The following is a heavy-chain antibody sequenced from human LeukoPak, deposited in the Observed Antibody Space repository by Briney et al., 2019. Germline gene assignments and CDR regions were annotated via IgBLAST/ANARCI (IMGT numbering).Heavy chain of an antibody. CDR3: ARDEWELLPGGTNY. CDR2: ISAYNGNT. J-gene: IGHJ4*02. Sequence: GASVKVSCKASGYTFTSYGISWVRQAPGQGLEWMGWISAYNGNTNYAQKLQGGVTMTTDTSTSTAYMELRSLRSDDTAVCYCARDEWELLPGGTNYWGQGTLVTVSS. CDR1: GYTFTSYG. V-gene: IGHV1-18*01. D-gene: IGHD1-26*01.